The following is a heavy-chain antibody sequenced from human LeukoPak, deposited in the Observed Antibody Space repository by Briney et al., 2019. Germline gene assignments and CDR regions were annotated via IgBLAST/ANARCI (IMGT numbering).Heavy chain of an antibody. Sequence: QPGRSLRLSCAASGFTFSTYCMHWVRQAPGKGPMWVSRICPDGTVTNYADSVKARFIISRDNARNTVYLQMNSLRVEDTAVYYCVRDFRSADYWGQGTLVTVSS. CDR1: GFTFSTYC. CDR2: ICPDGTVT. J-gene: IGHJ4*02. CDR3: VRDFRSADY. V-gene: IGHV3-74*01.